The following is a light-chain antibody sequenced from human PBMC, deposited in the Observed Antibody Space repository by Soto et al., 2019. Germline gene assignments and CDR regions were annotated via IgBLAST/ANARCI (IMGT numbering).Light chain of an antibody. CDR3: QTWGTGIHVV. CDR2: LNSDGSH. V-gene: IGLV4-69*01. Sequence: QSVLTQSPSASASLGASVKLTCTLSSGHSSYAIAWHQQQPEKGPRHLMKLNSDGSHSKGDGIPDRFSGSSSGAERYLTISSLQSEDEADYYCQTWGTGIHVVFGGGTKVTVL. J-gene: IGLJ2*01. CDR1: SGHSSYA.